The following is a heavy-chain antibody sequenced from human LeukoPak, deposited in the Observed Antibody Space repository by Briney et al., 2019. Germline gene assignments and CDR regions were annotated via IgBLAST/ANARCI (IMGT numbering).Heavy chain of an antibody. V-gene: IGHV1-8*01. J-gene: IGHJ6*02. CDR2: MNPNSGNT. Sequence: ASVKVSCKASGYTFTSYDINWVRQATGQGLEWMGWMNPNSGNTGYAQKFQGRVTMTRNTSISTAYMELSSLRSEDTAVYYCARGRSSSGLNYYYYYGMDVWGQGTTVTVPS. CDR1: GYTFTSYD. CDR3: ARGRSSSGLNYYYYYGMDV. D-gene: IGHD6-19*01.